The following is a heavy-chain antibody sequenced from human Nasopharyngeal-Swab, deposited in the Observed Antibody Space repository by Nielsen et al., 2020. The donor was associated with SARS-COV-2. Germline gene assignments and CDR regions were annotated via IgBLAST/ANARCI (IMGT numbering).Heavy chain of an antibody. D-gene: IGHD3-22*01. CDR2: IWYGGSEK. CDR1: GFTFNNYG. Sequence: GESLKISCAASGFTFNNYGMHWVRQAPGKGLEWVAVIWYGGSEKHYADSVRGRFTISRDNPKNTLYLQINSLRAEDTAIYYCGRDRYYDSSGFGYWGQGTLVSVSS. V-gene: IGHV3-33*01. CDR3: GRDRYYDSSGFGY. J-gene: IGHJ4*02.